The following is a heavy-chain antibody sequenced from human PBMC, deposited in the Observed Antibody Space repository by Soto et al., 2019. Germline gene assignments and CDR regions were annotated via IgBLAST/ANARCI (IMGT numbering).Heavy chain of an antibody. V-gene: IGHV4-31*03. CDR2: IDYSGST. CDR3: ARLHLGEDYYDRSGYYYFLDC. D-gene: IGHD3-22*01. J-gene: IGHJ4*02. Sequence: QVQLQESGPGLVKPSQTLSLTCTVSGGSISSGDYFWSWIRQHPGKGLEWIGYIDYSGSTYYNPSLKSRVTISVDTSKNQFSLKQRSVTAADTAVYYCARLHLGEDYYDRSGYYYFLDCWGQGTLVTVSS. CDR1: GGSISSGDYF.